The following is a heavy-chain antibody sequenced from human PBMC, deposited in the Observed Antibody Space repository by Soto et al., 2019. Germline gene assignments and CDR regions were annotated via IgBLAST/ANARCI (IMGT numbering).Heavy chain of an antibody. J-gene: IGHJ3*02. V-gene: IGHV4-59*01. CDR2: IYYSGST. D-gene: IGHD5-12*01. CDR3: AREAIVADAFDI. Sequence: SETLSLTCTVSXGSISSYYWSWIRQPPGKGLEWIGYIYYSGSTNYNPSLKSRVTISVDTSKNQFSLKLSSVTAADTAVYYCAREAIVADAFDIWGQGTMVTVSS. CDR1: XGSISSYY.